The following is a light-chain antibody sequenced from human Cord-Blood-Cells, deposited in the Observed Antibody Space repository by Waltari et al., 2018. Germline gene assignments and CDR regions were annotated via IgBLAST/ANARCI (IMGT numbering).Light chain of an antibody. Sequence: QSALTQPASLSWSPGQSITISCTGTSSDVGGYNYVSWYQQHPGKAPKLMIYDVSKRPSGVSNRFSGSKSGNTASLTISGLQAEDEADYYCSSYTSSSTWVFGGGTKLTVL. CDR2: DVS. V-gene: IGLV2-14*01. CDR3: SSYTSSSTWV. J-gene: IGLJ3*02. CDR1: SSDVGGYNY.